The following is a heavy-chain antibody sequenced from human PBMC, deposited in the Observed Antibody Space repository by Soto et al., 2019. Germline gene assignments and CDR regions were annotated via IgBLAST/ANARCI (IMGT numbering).Heavy chain of an antibody. CDR1: GFTFSSYW. CDR3: ARDGGPNWNYYYYGMDV. CDR2: IKQDGSEK. Sequence: GGSLRLSCAASGFTFSSYWLSWVRLAPGKGLEWVANIKQDGSEKHYLESVKCRLTISRDNPKNSLYLQMNSLRAEDTAMYYCARDGGPNWNYYYYGMDVWGQGTTVTVSS. J-gene: IGHJ6*02. D-gene: IGHD1-1*01. V-gene: IGHV3-7*01.